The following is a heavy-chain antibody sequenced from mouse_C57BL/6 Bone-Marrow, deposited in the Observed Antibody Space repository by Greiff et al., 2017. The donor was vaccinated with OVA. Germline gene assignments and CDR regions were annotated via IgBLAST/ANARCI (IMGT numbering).Heavy chain of an antibody. D-gene: IGHD1-1*01. J-gene: IGHJ2*01. V-gene: IGHV3-6*01. CDR2: ISYDGSN. Sequence: EVKLMESGPGLVKPSQSLSLTCSVTGYSITSGYYWNWIRQFPGNKLEWMGYISYDGSNNYNPSLKNRISTTRDTSKNQFFLKLNSVTTEDTATYYCARDYYGSRLDYWGQGTTLTVSS. CDR3: ARDYYGSRLDY. CDR1: GYSITSGYY.